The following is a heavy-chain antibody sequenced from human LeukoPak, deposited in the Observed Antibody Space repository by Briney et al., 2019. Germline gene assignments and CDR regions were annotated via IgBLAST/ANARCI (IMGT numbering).Heavy chain of an antibody. J-gene: IGHJ4*02. CDR2: ISSSGSTI. V-gene: IGHV3-11*01. CDR3: ARVVAATKNFDY. Sequence: GRSLRLSCAASGFTFSDYYMSWIRQAPGKGLEWVSYISSSGSTIYYADSVKGRFTISRDNAKNSLYLQMNSLRAEDTAVYYCARVVAATKNFDYWGQGTLVTVSS. D-gene: IGHD2-15*01. CDR1: GFTFSDYY.